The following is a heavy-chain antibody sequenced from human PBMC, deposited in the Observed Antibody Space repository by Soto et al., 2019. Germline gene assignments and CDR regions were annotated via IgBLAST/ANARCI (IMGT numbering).Heavy chain of an antibody. CDR1: GGTFSGYY. V-gene: IGHV4-34*01. CDR3: ARFNWYFDL. CDR2: INHSGST. J-gene: IGHJ2*01. Sequence: SETLSLTCAVYGGTFSGYYWSWIRQPPGKGLEWIGEINHSGSTNYNPSLKSRVTISVDTSKNQFSLKLSSVTAADTAVYYCARFNWYFDLWGRGTLVTVSS.